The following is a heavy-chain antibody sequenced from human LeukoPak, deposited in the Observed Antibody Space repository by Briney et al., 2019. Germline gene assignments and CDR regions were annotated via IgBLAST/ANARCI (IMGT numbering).Heavy chain of an antibody. CDR2: INPNSGDT. D-gene: IGHD3-22*01. CDR3: ARVYYYYDSSGILTLYFDY. Sequence: ASVKVSCKASGYTFTGSNMHWVRQAPGQGLEWMAWINPNSGDTNYAQKFQGRVTMTRDTSMNTVYMELSSLRSEDTAVYYCARVYYYYDSSGILTLYFDYWGQGTLVTVSS. V-gene: IGHV1-2*02. CDR1: GYTFTGSN. J-gene: IGHJ4*02.